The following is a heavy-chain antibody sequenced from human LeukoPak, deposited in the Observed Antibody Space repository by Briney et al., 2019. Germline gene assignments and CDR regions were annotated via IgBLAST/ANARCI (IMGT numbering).Heavy chain of an antibody. CDR2: ISNSGST. Sequence: SQTLSLTCTVSGGSISSGGYFWSWVRQHPGKGLEWIGYISNSGSTSYNPSLKSRVTLSVDTSKNQFSLKLSSVTAADTAVYYCARADNWNAFQYWGQGTLVPVSS. CDR1: GGSISSGGYF. D-gene: IGHD1-1*01. V-gene: IGHV4-31*03. J-gene: IGHJ4*02. CDR3: ARADNWNAFQY.